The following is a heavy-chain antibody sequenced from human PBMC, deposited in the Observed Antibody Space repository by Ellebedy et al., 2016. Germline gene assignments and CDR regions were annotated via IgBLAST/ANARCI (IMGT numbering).Heavy chain of an antibody. CDR3: ARGDLVGATTIPSDY. CDR2: IYHSGST. Sequence: SETLSLXCAVSGCSISSSNWWSWVRQPPGKGLEWIGEIYHSGSTNYNPSLKSRVTISVDTSKNQFSLKLSSVTAADTAVYYCARGDLVGATTIPSDYWGQGTLVTVSS. J-gene: IGHJ4*02. V-gene: IGHV4-4*02. D-gene: IGHD1-26*01. CDR1: GCSISSSNW.